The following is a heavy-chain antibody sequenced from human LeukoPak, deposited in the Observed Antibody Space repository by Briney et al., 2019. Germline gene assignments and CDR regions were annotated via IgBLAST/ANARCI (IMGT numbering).Heavy chain of an antibody. V-gene: IGHV3-74*01. CDR1: GFTFRSYW. Sequence: GSLRLSCAASGFTFRSYWMLWVRPAPGKGLVLVSRIHSDGISTTYADSVKGRFTISRDNAKNTLYLQMNSLRAEDTAVYYCARPRGAYIVGATYALRHWGQGTLVTVSS. J-gene: IGHJ4*02. CDR3: ARPRGAYIVGATYALRH. CDR2: IHSDGIST. D-gene: IGHD1-26*01.